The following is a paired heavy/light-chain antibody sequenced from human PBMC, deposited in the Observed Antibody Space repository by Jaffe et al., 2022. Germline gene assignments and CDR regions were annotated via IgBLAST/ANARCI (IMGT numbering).Heavy chain of an antibody. D-gene: IGHD2-15*01. CDR1: GGSISSTSHY. CDR3: ARFRRYCSGGDCYYFDY. V-gene: IGHV4-39*01. J-gene: IGHJ4*02. Sequence: QLQLQESGPGLVKPSETLSLTCTVSGGSISSTSHYWGWIRQSPGKGLEWIGSMYYSGATYDNPSLKSRVTISVDTSKNQFSLKLSPVTAADTAVYYCARFRRYCSGGDCYYFDYWGQGTQVTVSS. CDR2: MYYSGAT.
Light chain of an antibody. CDR3: QQYGSSPT. CDR1: QSVSSSS. J-gene: IGKJ1*01. CDR2: GAS. Sequence: EIVLTQSPGTLSLSPGERATLSCRASQSVSSSSLAWYQQKPGQAPRLLIYGASSRATGIPDRFSGSGSGTDFTLTISRLEPEDFAVYYCQQYGSSPTFGQGTKVEIK. V-gene: IGKV3-20*01.